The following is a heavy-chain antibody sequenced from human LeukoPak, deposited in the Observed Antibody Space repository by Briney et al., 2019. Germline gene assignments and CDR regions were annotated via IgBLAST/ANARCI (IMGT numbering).Heavy chain of an antibody. V-gene: IGHV3-30*02. CDR2: IRYDGSNK. J-gene: IGHJ3*02. Sequence: PGGSLRLSCAASGFTFSSYGMHWVRQAPGKGLEWVAFIRYDGSNKYYADSVKGRFTISRDNSKNTLYLQMNSLRAEDTAVYYCAKFIRGSGSYYPQYDAFDIWGQGTMVTVSS. CDR3: AKFIRGSGSYYPQYDAFDI. D-gene: IGHD3-10*01. CDR1: GFTFSSYG.